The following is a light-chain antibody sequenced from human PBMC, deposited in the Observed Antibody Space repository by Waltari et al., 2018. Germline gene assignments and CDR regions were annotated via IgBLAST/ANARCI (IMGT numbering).Light chain of an antibody. Sequence: DIVMTQSPESLTVSLGDRATINCKSSQSLFYNSNNQNYLAWYQQKPGQPPKVLIYWASTLESGVPERFSGSGSGTDFTLTITNLQPEDVAVYYCQQYYSTFLTFGGGTKVE. CDR2: WAS. J-gene: IGKJ4*01. CDR3: QQYYSTFLT. V-gene: IGKV4-1*01. CDR1: QSLFYNSNNQNY.